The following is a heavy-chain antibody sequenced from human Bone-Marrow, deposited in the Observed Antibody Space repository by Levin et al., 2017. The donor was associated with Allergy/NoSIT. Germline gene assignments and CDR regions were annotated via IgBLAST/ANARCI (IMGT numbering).Heavy chain of an antibody. D-gene: IGHD5-18*01. CDR1: GGSISSYY. J-gene: IGHJ4*02. CDR3: ARGLDTAMVTEWYFDY. Sequence: PSETLSLTCTVSGGSISSYYWSWIRQPPGKGLEWIGYIYYSGSTNYNPSLKSRVTISVDTSKNQFSLKLSSVTAADTAVYYCARGLDTAMVTEWYFDYWGQGTLVTVSS. V-gene: IGHV4-59*08. CDR2: IYYSGST.